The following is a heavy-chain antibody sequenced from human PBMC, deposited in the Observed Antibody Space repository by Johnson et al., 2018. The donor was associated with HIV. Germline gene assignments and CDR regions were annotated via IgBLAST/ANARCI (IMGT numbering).Heavy chain of an antibody. V-gene: IGHV3-30*02. CDR3: AKAREYDSTGHDAFDI. D-gene: IGHD3-22*01. J-gene: IGHJ3*02. Sequence: VQLVESGGGVVQPGGSLRLSCAASGFTFADYGMHWVRQPPGKGLEWVAFIAHDESITHYADSVKGRFTISRDKSKNTLYLQMNSLRAEDTAVYYCAKAREYDSTGHDAFDIWGQGTMVTVSS. CDR1: GFTFADYG. CDR2: IAHDESIT.